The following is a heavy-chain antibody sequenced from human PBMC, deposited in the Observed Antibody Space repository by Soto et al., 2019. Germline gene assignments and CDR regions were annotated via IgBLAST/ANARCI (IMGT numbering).Heavy chain of an antibody. Sequence: GASVKVCCKASGYTINGYYTHWVRQDPGQGLEWMGWINPNSGGTNYAQKFQGWVTMTRDTSISTAYMELSRLRSDDTAVYYCARGYDRKYNWFDPWGQGTLVTVSS. V-gene: IGHV1-2*04. J-gene: IGHJ5*02. CDR2: INPNSGGT. CDR3: ARGYDRKYNWFDP. CDR1: GYTINGYY. D-gene: IGHD2-2*01.